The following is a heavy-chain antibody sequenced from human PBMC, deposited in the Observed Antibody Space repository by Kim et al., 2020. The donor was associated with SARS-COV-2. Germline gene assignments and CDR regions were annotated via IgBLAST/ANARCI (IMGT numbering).Heavy chain of an antibody. J-gene: IGHJ4*02. D-gene: IGHD4-17*01. CDR3: ATNSLAGDYDLDY. Sequence: AGSGKGRIIMSGDKSKNTLYLQMNSLRAEDTAVYYCATNSLAGDYDLDYWGQGTLVTVSS. V-gene: IGHV3-23*01.